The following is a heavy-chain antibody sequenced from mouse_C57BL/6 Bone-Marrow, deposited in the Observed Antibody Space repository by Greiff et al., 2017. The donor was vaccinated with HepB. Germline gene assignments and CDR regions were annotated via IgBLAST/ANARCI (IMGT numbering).Heavy chain of an antibody. Sequence: VQLQQSGPELVKPGASVKISCKASGYAFSSSWMNWVKQRPGKGLEWIGRIYPGDGDTNYNGKFKGKATLTADKSSSTAYMQLSSLTSEDSAVYFCARRRYYGSRYYFDYWGQGTTLTVSS. CDR1: GYAFSSSW. V-gene: IGHV1-82*01. D-gene: IGHD1-1*01. J-gene: IGHJ2*01. CDR2: IYPGDGDT. CDR3: ARRRYYGSRYYFDY.